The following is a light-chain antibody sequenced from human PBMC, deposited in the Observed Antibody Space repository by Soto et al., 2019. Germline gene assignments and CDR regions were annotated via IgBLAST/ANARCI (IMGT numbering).Light chain of an antibody. CDR2: TAS. CDR1: QSIRNY. Sequence: DIQMTQSPSSLSASVGDRVTITCRASQSIRNYLNWYLQKPGKAPKLLIATASTLESGVPSRFSGSGSGTDFTLTISSLQPEDFATYYCQQSHSAPLTFGQGTKLDIK. J-gene: IGKJ2*01. V-gene: IGKV1-39*01. CDR3: QQSHSAPLT.